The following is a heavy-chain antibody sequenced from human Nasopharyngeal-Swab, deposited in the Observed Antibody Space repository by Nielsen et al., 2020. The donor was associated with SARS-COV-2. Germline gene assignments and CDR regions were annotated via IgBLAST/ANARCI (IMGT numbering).Heavy chain of an antibody. CDR3: AKTMGARKGVTNWFDP. CDR2: ISGSGGST. CDR1: GFTFSSYA. D-gene: IGHD1-26*01. Sequence: GSLKISCAASGFTFSSYAMSWVRQAPGKGLEWVSAISGSGGSTYYADSVKGRFTISRDNSKNTLYLQMNSLRAEDTAVYYCAKTMGARKGVTNWFDPWGQGTLVTVSS. V-gene: IGHV3-23*01. J-gene: IGHJ5*02.